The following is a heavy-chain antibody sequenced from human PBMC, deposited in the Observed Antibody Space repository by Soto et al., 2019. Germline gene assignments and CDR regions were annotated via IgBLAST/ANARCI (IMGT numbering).Heavy chain of an antibody. D-gene: IGHD2-15*01. Sequence: PGESLKISCEGSGYTFSSYSIGWVRQMPGKGLEWMGIIYPDDSDTRYSPSFRGQVTISVDKSISRAYLQWSSLKASDSAMYFCARIGSSYNPSDYWGRGTLVTVSS. J-gene: IGHJ4*02. CDR2: IYPDDSDT. CDR3: ARIGSSYNPSDY. CDR1: GYTFSSYS. V-gene: IGHV5-51*01.